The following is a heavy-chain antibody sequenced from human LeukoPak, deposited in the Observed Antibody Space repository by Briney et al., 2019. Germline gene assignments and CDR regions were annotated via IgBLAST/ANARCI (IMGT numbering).Heavy chain of an antibody. CDR2: INPGGIGT. V-gene: IGHV1-46*04. CDR3: ARSRLFDF. Sequence: ASVKVSCKSSGYTFTTHYIHWLRQAPGQGLEWMGMINPGGIGTSYTQKLQGRLTMTRVASTSTVYMELSSLRSEDTAIYYCARSRLFDFWGQGTLVTVSS. J-gene: IGHJ4*02. CDR1: GYTFTTHY.